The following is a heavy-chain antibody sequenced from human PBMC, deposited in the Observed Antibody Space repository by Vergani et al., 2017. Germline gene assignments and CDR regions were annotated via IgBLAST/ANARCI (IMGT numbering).Heavy chain of an antibody. Sequence: EVQLVESGGGLVKPGGSLRLFCAASGFTFSSYSMNWVRQAPGKGLEWVSSISSSSSYIYYADSVKGRFTISRDNAKNSLYLQMNSLRAEDTAVYYCAREANLRFLEWLLSDAFDIWGQGTMVTVSS. V-gene: IGHV3-21*01. J-gene: IGHJ3*02. CDR1: GFTFSSYS. CDR2: ISSSSSYI. CDR3: AREANLRFLEWLLSDAFDI. D-gene: IGHD3-3*01.